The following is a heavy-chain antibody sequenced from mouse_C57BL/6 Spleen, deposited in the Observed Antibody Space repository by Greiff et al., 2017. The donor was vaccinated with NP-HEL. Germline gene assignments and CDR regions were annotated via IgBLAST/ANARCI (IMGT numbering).Heavy chain of an antibody. V-gene: IGHV14-1*01. CDR1: GFNIKDYY. CDR3: TTDYYGSSFFDY. J-gene: IGHJ2*01. D-gene: IGHD1-1*01. Sequence: VQLKQSGAELVRPGASVKLSCTASGFNIKDYYMHWVKQRPEQGLEWIGRIDPEDGDTEYAPKFQGKATMTADTSSNTAYLQLSSLTSEDTAVYYCTTDYYGSSFFDYWGQGTTLTVSS. CDR2: IDPEDGDT.